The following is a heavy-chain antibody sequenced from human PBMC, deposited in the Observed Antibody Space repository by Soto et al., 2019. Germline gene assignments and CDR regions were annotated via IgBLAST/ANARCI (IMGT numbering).Heavy chain of an antibody. J-gene: IGHJ5*02. CDR2: IYANGNS. CDR1: CGSIISYY. CDR3: ARGAGPPWFDP. Sequence: SESLSLTRTFSCGSIISYYWSWIRQPAGKGLEWIGRIYANGNSDYNPSLKSRVTVSIDTSKNQFSLKVTSVTAADTAVYYCARGAGPPWFDPWGQGTLVTVSS. V-gene: IGHV4-4*07.